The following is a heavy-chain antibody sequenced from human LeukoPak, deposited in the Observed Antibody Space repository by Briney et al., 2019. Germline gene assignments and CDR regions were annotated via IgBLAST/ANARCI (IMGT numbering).Heavy chain of an antibody. Sequence: GASVKVSCKASGGTFSSYAISWVRQAPGQGLEWMGGIIPIFGTANYAQKFQGRVTITRNTSISTAYMELSSLRSEDTAVYYCARSPRADYDFWSGYLYYYYMDVWGKGTTVTVSS. D-gene: IGHD3-3*01. CDR3: ARSPRADYDFWSGYLYYYYMDV. CDR2: IIPIFGTA. V-gene: IGHV1-69*05. J-gene: IGHJ6*03. CDR1: GGTFSSYA.